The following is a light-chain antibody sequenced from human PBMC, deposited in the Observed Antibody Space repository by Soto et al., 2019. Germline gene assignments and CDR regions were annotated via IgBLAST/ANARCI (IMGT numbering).Light chain of an antibody. CDR2: GAS. J-gene: IGKJ2*01. CDR1: QSVSSN. Sequence: EIVMTQSPATLSVSPGERATLSCRASQSVSSNLAWYQQKPGQAPRLLLYGASTRTTGIPARFSGSGSGTEITLTISSWQYEDFAVYYCQQYNNWPPYTFGQGTKLEIK. V-gene: IGKV3-15*01. CDR3: QQYNNWPPYT.